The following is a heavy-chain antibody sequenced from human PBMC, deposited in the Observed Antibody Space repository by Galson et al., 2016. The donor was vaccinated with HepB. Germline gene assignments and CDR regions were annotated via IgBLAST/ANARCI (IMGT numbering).Heavy chain of an antibody. V-gene: IGHV6-1*01. D-gene: IGHD2/OR15-2a*01. J-gene: IGHJ4*02. CDR3: TRVSFLARGLTN. Sequence: CAISGDSVSSNIAAWNWIRQSPSRGLEWLGRTYYRSKWYNDYVPSVKSRITISPDTSKNQFSLQLKSVTPEDTAVYYCTRVSFLARGLTNWGQGILVTVSS. CDR1: GDSVSSNIAA. CDR2: TYYRSKWYN.